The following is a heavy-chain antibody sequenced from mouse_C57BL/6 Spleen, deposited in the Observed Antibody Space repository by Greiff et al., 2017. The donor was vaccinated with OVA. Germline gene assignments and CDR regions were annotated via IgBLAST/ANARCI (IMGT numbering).Heavy chain of an antibody. CDR2: IYPGDGDT. CDR3: ARNEYWYFDV. J-gene: IGHJ1*03. V-gene: IGHV1-82*01. Sequence: VQLQQSGPELVKPGASVKISCKASGYAFSSSWMNWVKQRPGKGLEWIGRIYPGDGDTNYNGKFKGKATLTADKSSSTAYMQLSSLTSEDSAVYFCARNEYWYFDVWGTGTTVTVSS. CDR1: GYAFSSSW.